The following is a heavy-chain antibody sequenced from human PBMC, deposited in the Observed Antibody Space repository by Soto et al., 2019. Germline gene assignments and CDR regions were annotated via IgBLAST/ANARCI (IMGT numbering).Heavy chain of an antibody. CDR3: ARGSGGSSYYYYGMDV. Sequence: SVKVSCKASGGTFSSYAINWVRQAPGQGLEWMGGIIPIFGTANYAQKFQGRVTITADESTGTAYMELSSLRSEDTAVYYCARGSGGSSYYYYGMDVWGQGTTVTVSS. D-gene: IGHD2-15*01. J-gene: IGHJ6*02. V-gene: IGHV1-69*01. CDR1: GGTFSSYA. CDR2: IIPIFGTA.